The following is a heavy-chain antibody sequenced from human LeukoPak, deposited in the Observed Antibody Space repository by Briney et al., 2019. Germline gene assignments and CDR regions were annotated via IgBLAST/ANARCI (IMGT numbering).Heavy chain of an antibody. V-gene: IGHV4-39*01. Sequence: SETLSLTCTVSGGSISSSSYYWGWIRQPPGKGLEWIGSIYYSGSTYYNPSLKGRVTISVDTSKNQFSLKLGSVTAADTAVYYCARLYGDYVVDYWGQGTLVTVSS. CDR3: ARLYGDYVVDY. D-gene: IGHD4-17*01. CDR1: GGSISSSSYY. J-gene: IGHJ4*02. CDR2: IYYSGST.